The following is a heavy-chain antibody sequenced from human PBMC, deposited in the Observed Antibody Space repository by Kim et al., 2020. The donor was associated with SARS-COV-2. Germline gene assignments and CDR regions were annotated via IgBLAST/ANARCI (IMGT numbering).Heavy chain of an antibody. V-gene: IGHV3-23*01. CDR2: ISRSGDNT. CDR1: KFIFSAYV. J-gene: IGHJ4*02. D-gene: IGHD6-13*01. Sequence: GGSLRLSCAASKFIFSAYVMNWVRQAPGKGLEWVSGISRSGDNTYYAESVKGRFTISRDNSKNTLYLVMNSLGVDDTAVYYCARVRDYSSSFDYWGQGALVTVSS. CDR3: ARVRDYSSSFDY.